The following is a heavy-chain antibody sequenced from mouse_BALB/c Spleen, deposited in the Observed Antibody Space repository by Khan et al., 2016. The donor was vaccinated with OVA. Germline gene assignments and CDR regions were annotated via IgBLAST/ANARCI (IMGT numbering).Heavy chain of an antibody. V-gene: IGHV2-4-1*01. CDR1: GFSLTTYG. CDR3: ATNSYRYDFTY. J-gene: IGHJ3*01. Sequence: VQLQESGPGLVQPSQSLSITCTVAGFSLTTYGVHWVRQSPGKGLEWLGLIWSGGNTDYNAAFISRLSISKDNSKSQVFFKMNSLQADDTAIYXCATNSYRYDFTYWGQGTLVTVSA. CDR2: IWSGGNT. D-gene: IGHD2-14*01.